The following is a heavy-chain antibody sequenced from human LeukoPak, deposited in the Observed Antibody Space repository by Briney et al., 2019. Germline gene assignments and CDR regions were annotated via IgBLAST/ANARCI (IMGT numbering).Heavy chain of an antibody. V-gene: IGHV4-59*01. CDR3: ARNRKGEPFDY. CDR1: GASISSYY. J-gene: IGHJ4*02. Sequence: SETLSLTCTVSGASISSYYWSWIRQPPGKGLEWIGYIYYSGSTNYNPSLKSRVTISVDTSKNQFSLKLSSVTAADTAVYYCARNRKGEPFDYWGQGTLVTVSS. CDR2: IYYSGST.